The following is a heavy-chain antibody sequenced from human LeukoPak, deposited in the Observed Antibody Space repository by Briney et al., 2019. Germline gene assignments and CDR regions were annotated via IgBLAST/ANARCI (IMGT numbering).Heavy chain of an antibody. CDR2: IYSGGST. Sequence: GGSLRLSCAASGFTVSSNYMSWVRQAPGKGLEWVSVIYSGGSTYYADSVKGRFTITRDNSKNTLYLQMNSLRAEDTAVYYCARCKGIPFSGSYDYWGQETLVTVSS. V-gene: IGHV3-53*01. D-gene: IGHD1-26*01. CDR3: ARCKGIPFSGSYDY. J-gene: IGHJ4*02. CDR1: GFTVSSNY.